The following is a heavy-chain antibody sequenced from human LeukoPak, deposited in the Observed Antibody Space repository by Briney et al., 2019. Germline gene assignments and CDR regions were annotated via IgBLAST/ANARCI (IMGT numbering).Heavy chain of an antibody. D-gene: IGHD1-26*01. V-gene: IGHV3-33*01. CDR3: ARDRPTGSYYSIDY. J-gene: IGHJ4*02. Sequence: GSLRLSCAAPGSPFNEFGVHWVRQAPGQGLEWVALIWYDGSNKYYADSVKGRFTISRDNSKNTVYLQMNSLRVEDTAIYYCARDRPTGSYYSIDYWGQGTLATVSS. CDR2: IWYDGSNK. CDR1: GSPFNEFG.